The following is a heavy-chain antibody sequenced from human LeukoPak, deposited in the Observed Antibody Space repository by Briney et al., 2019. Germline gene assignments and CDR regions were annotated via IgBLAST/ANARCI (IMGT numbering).Heavy chain of an antibody. J-gene: IGHJ6*02. CDR3: ARESYCSSTSCYSDYYYYGMDV. V-gene: IGHV1-18*01. Sequence: ASVKVSCKASGYTFTSYGISWVRQAPGQGLEWMGWISAYNGNTNYSQKLQGRVTMTTDTSTSTAYMELRRLRSDDTAVYYCARESYCSSTSCYSDYYYYGMDVWGQGTTVTVSS. CDR1: GYTFTSYG. CDR2: ISAYNGNT. D-gene: IGHD2-2*01.